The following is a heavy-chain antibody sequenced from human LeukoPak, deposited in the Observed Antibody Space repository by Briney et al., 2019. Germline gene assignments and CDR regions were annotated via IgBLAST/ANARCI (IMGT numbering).Heavy chain of an antibody. V-gene: IGHV4-38-2*02. CDR3: ARDGVGATNAFDI. J-gene: IGHJ3*02. D-gene: IGHD1-26*01. CDR1: GYSLSSGYY. Sequence: SETLSHTCTVSGYSLSSGYYWGWIRQPPGKGLEWIGSIYHSGSTYYNPSLKSRVTISVDTSKNQFSLKLSSVTAADTAVYYCARDGVGATNAFDIWGQGTMVTVSS. CDR2: IYHSGST.